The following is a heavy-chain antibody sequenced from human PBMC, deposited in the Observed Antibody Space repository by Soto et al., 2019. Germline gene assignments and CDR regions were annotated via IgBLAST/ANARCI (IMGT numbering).Heavy chain of an antibody. Sequence: GGSLRLSCAASGFTFSSYAMHWVRQAPGKGLEWVAVISYDGSNKYYADSVKGRFTISRDNAKNTLYLQMNSLRAEDTAVYYCARGGGWDDYGRLNDAFDIWGQGTMVTVSS. J-gene: IGHJ3*02. CDR3: ARGGGWDDYGRLNDAFDI. CDR1: GFTFSSYA. V-gene: IGHV3-30-3*01. D-gene: IGHD4-17*01. CDR2: ISYDGSNK.